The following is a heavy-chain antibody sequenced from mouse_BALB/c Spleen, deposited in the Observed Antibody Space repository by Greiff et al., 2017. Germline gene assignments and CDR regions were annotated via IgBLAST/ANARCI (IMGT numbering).Heavy chain of an antibody. Sequence: VKLMESGPGLVAPSQSLSITCTVSGFSLTSYGVHWVRQPPGKGLEWLGVIWAGGSTNYNSALMSRLSISKDNSKSQVFLKMNSLQTDDTAMYYCARYYDLRGAGFAYWGQGTLVTVSA. J-gene: IGHJ3*01. CDR3: ARYYDLRGAGFAY. CDR1: GFSLTSYG. CDR2: IWAGGST. V-gene: IGHV2-9*02. D-gene: IGHD2-4*01.